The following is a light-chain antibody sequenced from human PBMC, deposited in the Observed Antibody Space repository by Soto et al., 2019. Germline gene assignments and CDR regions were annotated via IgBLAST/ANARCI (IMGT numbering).Light chain of an antibody. Sequence: EIVMTQSPATLSVSPGERATLSCRASQSVSSNLAWYQQKPAQAPRLLIFGASTRASGIPARFSASGSGTEFSLTISSLQSEDFAVYYCQQYNNWITFGQGTRLEI. V-gene: IGKV3-15*01. CDR3: QQYNNWIT. J-gene: IGKJ5*01. CDR1: QSVSSN. CDR2: GAS.